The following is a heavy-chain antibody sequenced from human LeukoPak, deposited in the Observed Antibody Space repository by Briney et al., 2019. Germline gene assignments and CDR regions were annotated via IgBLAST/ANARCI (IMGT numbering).Heavy chain of an antibody. D-gene: IGHD5-12*01. CDR1: GGSFSGYY. V-gene: IGHV4-34*01. Sequence: SETLSLTCAVYGGSFSGYYWSWIRQPPGKGLEWIGEINHSGSTNYNPSLKSRVTISVDTSKNQFSLKLSSVTAADTAVYYCARVGYDSYGMDVWGQGTTVTVSS. CDR3: ARVGYDSYGMDV. CDR2: INHSGST. J-gene: IGHJ6*02.